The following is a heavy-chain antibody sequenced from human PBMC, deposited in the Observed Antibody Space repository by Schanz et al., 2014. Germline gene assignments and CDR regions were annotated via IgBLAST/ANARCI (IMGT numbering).Heavy chain of an antibody. CDR3: ARKMKSGVYGGKGHEYLDT. J-gene: IGHJ3*02. V-gene: IGHV3-48*01. Sequence: EMQLLESGGGLAQPGGSLRLSCATSGLTFTSAWMSWVRQAPGQGLEWVSYIRSSSTPIYYADSMKGRFTVSRDNAENALYLQMNTLRAEDTAVYYCARKMKSGVYGGKGHEYLDTWGHGTMVTVS. CDR2: IRSSSTPI. D-gene: IGHD4-17*01. CDR1: GLTFTSAW.